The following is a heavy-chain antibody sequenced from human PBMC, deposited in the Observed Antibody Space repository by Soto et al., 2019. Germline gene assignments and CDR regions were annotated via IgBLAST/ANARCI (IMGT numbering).Heavy chain of an antibody. Sequence: LTLSCAAAGFSFSNYARSWVRQAPGKGLEWVSAISGSGDSAYYVDSVKGRFTISRDNSKNTLYLQMNSLRAEDTAVYYCAKENDQQGSDYWGQGTLVTVSS. V-gene: IGHV3-23*01. CDR3: AKENDQQGSDY. D-gene: IGHD7-27*01. J-gene: IGHJ4*01. CDR1: GFSFSNYA. CDR2: ISGSGDSA.